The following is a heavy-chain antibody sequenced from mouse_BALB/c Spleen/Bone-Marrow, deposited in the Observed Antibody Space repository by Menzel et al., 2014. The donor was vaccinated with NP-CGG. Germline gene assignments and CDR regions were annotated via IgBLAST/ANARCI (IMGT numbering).Heavy chain of an antibody. CDR3: ARGGHDFSLDY. V-gene: IGHV1-69*01. CDR2: IDTSDSYT. J-gene: IGHJ4*01. CDR1: GYTFTDNW. D-gene: IGHD2-4*01. Sequence: QVQLQQPGAELGMPGASVKMSCKASGYTFTDNWIYWVKQGPGQGLEWIGAIDTSDSYTNYNQKFMGKASLTVDASSSTAYMQVSSLTSDDSAVYYCARGGHDFSLDYWGQGTSVTVSS.